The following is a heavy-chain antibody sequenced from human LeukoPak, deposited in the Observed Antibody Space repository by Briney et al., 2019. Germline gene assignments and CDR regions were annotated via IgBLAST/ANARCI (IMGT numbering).Heavy chain of an antibody. CDR3: ARSRHYYMDV. D-gene: IGHD2-2*01. V-gene: IGHV1-2*02. CDR1: GYTFTGYF. Sequence: ASVKVSCKASGYTFTGYFMHWVRQAPGQGLEWMGWINPDSGGTKYAQKFQGRVTMTRDTSISTAYMELSSLRSDDTAVYYCARSRHYYMDVWGKGTTVTVSS. CDR2: INPDSGGT. J-gene: IGHJ6*03.